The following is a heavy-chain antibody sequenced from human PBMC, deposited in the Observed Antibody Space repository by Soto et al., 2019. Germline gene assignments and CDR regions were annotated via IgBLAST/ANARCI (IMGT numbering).Heavy chain of an antibody. CDR3: AKNRGHEPPYYSDS. J-gene: IGHJ4*02. CDR1: GFTFSNYA. Sequence: EVLLLESGGGLVQPGGSLRLSCAASGFTFSNYAVNWVRQAPGKGLEWVSTIYGGGDGTHYADSVKGRFTISRDNSKNTLYLQMNSLRAEDTAVCYCAKNRGHEPPYYSDSWGQGTLVTVSS. V-gene: IGHV3-23*01. CDR2: IYGGGDGT.